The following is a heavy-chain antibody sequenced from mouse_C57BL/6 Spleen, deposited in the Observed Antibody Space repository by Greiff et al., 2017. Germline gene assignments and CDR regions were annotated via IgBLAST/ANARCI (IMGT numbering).Heavy chain of an antibody. Sequence: DVKLVESGGGLVKPGGSLKLSCAASGFTFSDYGMHWVRQAPEKGLEWVAYISSGSSTIYYADKVKGRFTISRDNAKNTLFLQMTSLKSEDTAMYYCAKICPYDGYYRYYAMGYWGKGTSVTVSS. CDR1: GFTFSDYG. V-gene: IGHV5-17*01. CDR3: AKICPYDGYYRYYAMGY. CDR2: ISSGSSTI. J-gene: IGHJ4*01. D-gene: IGHD2-3*01.